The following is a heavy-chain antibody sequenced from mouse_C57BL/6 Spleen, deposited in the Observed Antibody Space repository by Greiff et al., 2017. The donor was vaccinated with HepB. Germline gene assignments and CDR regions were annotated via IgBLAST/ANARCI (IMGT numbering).Heavy chain of an antibody. V-gene: IGHV1-55*01. D-gene: IGHD2-4*01. J-gene: IGHJ2*01. CDR3: ARSGLRRNY. Sequence: VQLQQPGAEFVKPGASVKLSCTASGYTFTSYWITWVKQRPGQGLEWIGDIYPGSGSTNYNEKFKCKATLTVDTSSSTAYMQLSSLTSEDSAVYYCARSGLRRNYWGQGTTLTVSS. CDR2: IYPGSGST. CDR1: GYTFTSYW.